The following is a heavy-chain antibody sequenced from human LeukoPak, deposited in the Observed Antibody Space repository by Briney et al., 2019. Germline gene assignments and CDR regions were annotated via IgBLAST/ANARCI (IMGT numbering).Heavy chain of an antibody. CDR1: GGTFSSYA. CDR2: IIPIFGTA. V-gene: IGHV1-69*06. Sequence: SVKVSCKASGGTFSSYAISWVRQAPGQGLEWMGGIIPIFGTANYAQKFQGRVTITADKSTSTAYMELSSLRSEDTAVYYCARHLSSGGLFDYWGQGTLVTVSS. CDR3: ARHLSSGGLFDY. J-gene: IGHJ4*02. D-gene: IGHD6-19*01.